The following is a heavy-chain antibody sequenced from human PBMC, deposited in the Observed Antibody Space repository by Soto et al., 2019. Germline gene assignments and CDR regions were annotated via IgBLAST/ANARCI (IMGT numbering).Heavy chain of an antibody. V-gene: IGHV4-59*08. CDR3: ARHGGGGSGWYDC. Sequence: QVQLQESGPGLVKPSETLSLTCTVSGVSVSNYYWSWIRQTPGKGLEWMGYMYYGGSTGYNPSLKSRVTMSVDTSKNQFSLKLPSVTAADTAVYYCARHGGGGSGWYDCWGQGTLVTVSS. CDR2: MYYGGST. CDR1: GVSVSNYY. J-gene: IGHJ4*02. D-gene: IGHD6-19*01.